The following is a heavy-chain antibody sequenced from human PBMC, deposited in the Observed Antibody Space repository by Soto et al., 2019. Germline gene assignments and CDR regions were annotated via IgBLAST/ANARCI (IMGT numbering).Heavy chain of an antibody. Sequence: QVQLVQSGPEVKKPGASVKVSCKTSGYTFTSYGISWVRQAPGQGLEWMGWITTDKGKTTYAQKFQGRVPMTTDTSTSTAYMELRSLRSDDTAVYYCATRSPAFDYWGQGPLVAVSS. CDR1: GYTFTSYG. J-gene: IGHJ4*02. CDR2: ITTDKGKT. CDR3: ATRSPAFDY. V-gene: IGHV1-18*01.